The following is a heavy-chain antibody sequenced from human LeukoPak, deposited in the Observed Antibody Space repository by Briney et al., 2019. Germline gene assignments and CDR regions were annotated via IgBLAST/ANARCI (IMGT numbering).Heavy chain of an antibody. J-gene: IGHJ4*02. CDR2: ISWNSGTI. CDR3: ARRGHGYGSPFDY. V-gene: IGHV3-9*01. Sequence: GRSLRLSCAASGFTFDEYAMHWVRQAPGKGLEWVSGISWNSGTIVYADSVKGRFTISRDNSKNTLDLQMNSLRAEDTAVYYCARRGHGYGSPFDYWGQGTLVTVSS. CDR1: GFTFDEYA. D-gene: IGHD5-18*01.